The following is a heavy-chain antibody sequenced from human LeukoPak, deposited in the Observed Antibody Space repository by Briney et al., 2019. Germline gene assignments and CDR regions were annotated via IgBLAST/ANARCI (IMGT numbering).Heavy chain of an antibody. D-gene: IGHD1-26*01. CDR3: AKLPQGWELLDY. CDR1: GFTFRDYA. J-gene: IGHJ4*02. CDR2: ISGSGGGT. Sequence: PGGSLRLSCAASGFTFRDYAMSWVRQAPGKGLEWVSAISGSGGGTYYADSVKGRFTISRDNSKNTLYLQMNSLRAEDTAVYYCAKLPQGWELLDYWGQGTLVTVSS. V-gene: IGHV3-23*01.